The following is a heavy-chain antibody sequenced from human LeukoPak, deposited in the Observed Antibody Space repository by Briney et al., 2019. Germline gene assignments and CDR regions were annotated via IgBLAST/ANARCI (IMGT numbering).Heavy chain of an antibody. CDR1: GFTFSSYA. CDR3: AKHSVSRYDFWSGYYEGIYYYMDV. Sequence: GGSLRLSCAAAGFTFSSYAMHWVRQAPGKGLEWVAVGSSDGINEYYADSVKGRFTISRDNSKNTLYLQMNSLRAEDTAVYYCAKHSVSRYDFWSGYYEGIYYYMDVWGKGTTVTVSS. J-gene: IGHJ6*03. CDR2: GSSDGINE. D-gene: IGHD3-3*01. V-gene: IGHV3-30-3*02.